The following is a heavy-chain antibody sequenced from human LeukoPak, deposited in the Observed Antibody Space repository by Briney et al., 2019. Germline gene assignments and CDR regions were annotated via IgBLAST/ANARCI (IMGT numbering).Heavy chain of an antibody. Sequence: SETLSLTCTVSGGSISSSSYYWGWIRQPPGKGLEWIGNIYYSGTTYYNPSLKSRVTISVDTSKNQFSLKLSSVTAADTAVYYCARPGDGSGWYFDYWGQGTLVTVSS. J-gene: IGHJ4*02. CDR1: GGSISSSSYY. D-gene: IGHD6-19*01. V-gene: IGHV4-39*01. CDR2: IYYSGTT. CDR3: ARPGDGSGWYFDY.